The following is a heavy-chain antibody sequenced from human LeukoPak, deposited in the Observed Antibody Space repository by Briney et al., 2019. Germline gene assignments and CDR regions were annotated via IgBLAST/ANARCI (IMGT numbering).Heavy chain of an antibody. CDR1: GGSISSSNW. V-gene: IGHV4-4*02. Sequence: SGTLSLTCAVSGGSISSSNWWSWVRQPPGRGLEWIGYIYYSGSTNYNPSLKSRISISVDTSKNQFSLKLSSVSAADTAVYYCARDHAGTYFDYWGQGTLVTVSS. D-gene: IGHD6-13*01. J-gene: IGHJ4*02. CDR2: IYYSGST. CDR3: ARDHAGTYFDY.